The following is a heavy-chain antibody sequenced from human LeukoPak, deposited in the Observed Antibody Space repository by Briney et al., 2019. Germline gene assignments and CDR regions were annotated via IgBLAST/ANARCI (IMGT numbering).Heavy chain of an antibody. Sequence: PGGSLRLSCAASRFTFSDYYMSWIRQAPGKGLEWISHISDTGSSTYYADSVKGRFTISRDNMKNSLYLQMNSLRAEDTAVYYCARDSRSGGLDYWGQGTLVTVSS. J-gene: IGHJ4*02. V-gene: IGHV3-11*04. D-gene: IGHD6-6*01. CDR3: ARDSRSGGLDY. CDR2: ISDTGSST. CDR1: RFTFSDYY.